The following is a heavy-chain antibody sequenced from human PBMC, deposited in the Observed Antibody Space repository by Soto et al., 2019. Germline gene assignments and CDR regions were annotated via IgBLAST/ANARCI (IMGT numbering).Heavy chain of an antibody. CDR3: AKDWGSGGWFNWFHP. Sequence: QVQLVESGGGVVQPGGSLNLACVASGFTVGTTGMHWVRQAPGKGLEWVAMISHSGTSKQYGDSVQGRFTVSRDDAKNTLYLQMSSLRPEDTSTYHCAKDWGSGGWFNWFHPWGQGVQVTVSS. J-gene: IGHJ5*02. CDR2: ISHSGTSK. CDR1: GFTVGTTG. D-gene: IGHD6-19*01. V-gene: IGHV3-30*18.